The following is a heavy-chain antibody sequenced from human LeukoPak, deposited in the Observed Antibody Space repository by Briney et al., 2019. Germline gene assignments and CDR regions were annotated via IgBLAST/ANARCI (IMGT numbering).Heavy chain of an antibody. CDR1: GYSISSGYY. J-gene: IGHJ4*02. V-gene: IGHV4-38-2*02. CDR3: ARGDPSDFWSGSLYYFDY. CDR2: IYHSGST. Sequence: SETLSLTCTVSGYSISSGYYWGWIRQPPGKGLEWIGSIYHSGSTYYNPSLKSRVTISADTSKNQFSLKLSSVTAADTAVYYCARGDPSDFWSGSLYYFDYWGQGTLVTVSS. D-gene: IGHD3-3*01.